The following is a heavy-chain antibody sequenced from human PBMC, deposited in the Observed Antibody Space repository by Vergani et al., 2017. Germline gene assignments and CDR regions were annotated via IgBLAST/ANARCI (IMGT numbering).Heavy chain of an antibody. CDR1: GGSFSGYF. J-gene: IGHJ3*01. Sequence: QVQLQQWGAGLLKPSEPLSLTCGVSGGSFSGYFWSWIRQSPGKGLEWIGEIRPGANSNRNPSLKSRATLSLGSSKKQFSLRLRSVTAADTAVYYCARGLMRNITLFGESIIGGTDAFHVWGQGTMVTVSS. CDR3: ARGLMRNITLFGESIIGGTDAFHV. D-gene: IGHD3-3*01. V-gene: IGHV4-34*04. CDR2: IRPGANS.